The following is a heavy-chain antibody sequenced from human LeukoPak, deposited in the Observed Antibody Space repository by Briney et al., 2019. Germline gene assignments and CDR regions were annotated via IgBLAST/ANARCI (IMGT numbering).Heavy chain of an antibody. J-gene: IGHJ4*02. D-gene: IGHD7-27*01. CDR2: ISGSGGST. V-gene: IGHV3-23*01. CDR1: GFTFSSYA. Sequence: GGSLRLSCAASGFTFSSYAMSWVRQAPGKGLEWVSAISGSGGSTYYADSVKGRFTIPRDNSKNTLYLQMNSLRAEDTAVYYCAKGQTGEGYFDYWGQGTLVTVSS. CDR3: AKGQTGEGYFDY.